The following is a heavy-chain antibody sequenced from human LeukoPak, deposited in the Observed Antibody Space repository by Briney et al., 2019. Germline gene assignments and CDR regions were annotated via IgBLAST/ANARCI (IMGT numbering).Heavy chain of an antibody. CDR1: GYSIRSGFY. CDR3: ARLGGSSSILFDY. CDR2: IYYSGST. J-gene: IGHJ4*02. V-gene: IGHV4-38-2*02. D-gene: IGHD6-13*01. Sequence: SETLSLTCTVSGYSIRSGFYWGWIRQPPGKGLEWIGYIYYSGSTNYNPSLKSRVTISVDTSKNQFSLKLSSVTAADTAVYYCARLGGSSSILFDYWGQGTLVTVSS.